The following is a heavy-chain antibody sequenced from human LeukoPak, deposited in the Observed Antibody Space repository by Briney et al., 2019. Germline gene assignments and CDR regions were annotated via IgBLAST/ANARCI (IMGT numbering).Heavy chain of an antibody. V-gene: IGHV4-4*02. CDR1: GGSIISGHW. CDR2: IYHSGST. Sequence: SEALPQTCAVCGGSIISGHWWGWVRPPPGKGLEWIGEIYHSGSTNYNPSLKSRVTISVDTSKNQFSLILNSVTAADTAVYYCARGVPAAGSIRSDPWGQGTLVTVSS. J-gene: IGHJ5*02. CDR3: ARGVPAAGSIRSDP. D-gene: IGHD6-13*01.